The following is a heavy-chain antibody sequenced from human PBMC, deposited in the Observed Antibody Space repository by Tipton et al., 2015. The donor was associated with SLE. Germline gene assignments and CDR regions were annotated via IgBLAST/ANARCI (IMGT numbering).Heavy chain of an antibody. CDR2: VHSSGST. CDR3: ATSGYDSLSWFDP. V-gene: IGHV4-59*03. J-gene: IGHJ5*02. D-gene: IGHD5-12*01. Sequence: TLSLTCSVSGGFISSYYWSWIRQPPGKRLEWIGHVHSSGSTHYNPSLKSRVTISLDTSKNQFSLRMSSVTAADTAVYYCATSGYDSLSWFDPWGQGTPVTVSS. CDR1: GGFISSYY.